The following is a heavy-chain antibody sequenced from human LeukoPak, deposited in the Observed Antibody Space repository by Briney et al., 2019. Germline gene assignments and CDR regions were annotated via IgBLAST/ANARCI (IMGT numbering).Heavy chain of an antibody. CDR2: IYTSGST. J-gene: IGHJ6*04. CDR3: AREYCSSSSCFHYSYYYFMDV. V-gene: IGHV4-4*07. D-gene: IGHD2-2*01. Sequence: PSETLSLTCTVSAGPISNYYWSWIRQPAGKGLAWIGRIYTSGSTNYNPSLESRVTMSVDTSKNQFSLKLTSVTAADTAVYYCAREYCSSSSCFHYSYYYFMDVWGKGTKVTVSS. CDR1: AGPISNYY.